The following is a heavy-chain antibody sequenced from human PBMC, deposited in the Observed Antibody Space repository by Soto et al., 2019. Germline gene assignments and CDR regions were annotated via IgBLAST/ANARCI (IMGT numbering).Heavy chain of an antibody. J-gene: IGHJ4*02. CDR3: ARAEQSRDYYGSGTTSD. D-gene: IGHD3-10*01. CDR2: IYHSGST. CDR1: GGSISSSNW. Sequence: QVKLQESGPGLVKPSGTLSLSCAVSGGSISSSNWWTWVRQPPGKGLEWIGEIYHSGSTNYNPSLKSRFTIFVDKSKNQFSLRLSSVTAADTAMYYCARAEQSRDYYGSGTTSDWGQGTLVTVSS. V-gene: IGHV4-4*02.